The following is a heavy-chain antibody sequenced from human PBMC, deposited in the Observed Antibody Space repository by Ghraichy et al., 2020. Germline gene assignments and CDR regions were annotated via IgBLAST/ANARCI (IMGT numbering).Heavy chain of an antibody. V-gene: IGHV3-7*03. CDR2: MNQDGSQK. CDR1: GFTFSSSW. CDR3: ARDPSYGAVDY. Sequence: GGSLRLSCVASGFTFSSSWMAWVRQAPGRGLEWVAGMNQDGSQKGHVDSVEGRFTISRDNAKNSLYLQMNSLRDEDTAVYYCARDPSYGAVDYWGQGTLVTVSS. J-gene: IGHJ4*02. D-gene: IGHD4/OR15-4a*01.